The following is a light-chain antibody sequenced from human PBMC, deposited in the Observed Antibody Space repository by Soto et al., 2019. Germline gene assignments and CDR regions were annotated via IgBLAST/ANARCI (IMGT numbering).Light chain of an antibody. V-gene: IGKV3-15*01. Sequence: EVVMTQSPATLSVSPGERVTFSCRASQSVTTNLAWYQHKPDQSPRLLISDASTGASGIPPRFSGGGSGTEFTLTIDRLQSADFAVYYCQQYDRWPVTFGGGTKVEIK. J-gene: IGKJ4*01. CDR2: DAS. CDR1: QSVTTN. CDR3: QQYDRWPVT.